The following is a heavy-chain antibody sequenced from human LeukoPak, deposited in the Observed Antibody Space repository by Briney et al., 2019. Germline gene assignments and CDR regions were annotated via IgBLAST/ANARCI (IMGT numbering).Heavy chain of an antibody. Sequence: GGSLRLSCAASGFTVSSNYMSWVRQAPGKGLEWVSIIYSGGSTFDADSVKGRFTISRDNSKNTLYLQMNSLRAEDTAVYYCARGGSYLSAFDIWGQGTMVTVSS. J-gene: IGHJ3*02. CDR1: GFTVSSNY. CDR2: IYSGGST. V-gene: IGHV3-53*01. CDR3: ARGGSYLSAFDI. D-gene: IGHD1-26*01.